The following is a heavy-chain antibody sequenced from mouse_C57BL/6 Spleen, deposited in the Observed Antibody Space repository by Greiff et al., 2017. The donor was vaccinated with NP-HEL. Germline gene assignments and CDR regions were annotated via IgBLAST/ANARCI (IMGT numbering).Heavy chain of an antibody. CDR2: IYPGDGDT. CDR3: ARGEGIYYGYDVGY. V-gene: IGHV1-80*01. CDR1: GYAFSSYW. J-gene: IGHJ2*01. Sequence: QVQLKESGAELVKPGASVKISCKASGYAFSSYWMNWVKQRPGKGLEWIGQIYPGDGDTNYNGKFKGKATLTADKSSSTAYMQLSSLTSEDSAVYFCARGEGIYYGYDVGYWGQGTTLTVSS. D-gene: IGHD2-2*01.